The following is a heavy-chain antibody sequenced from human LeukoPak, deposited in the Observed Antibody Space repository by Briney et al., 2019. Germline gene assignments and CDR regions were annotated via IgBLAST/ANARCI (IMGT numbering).Heavy chain of an antibody. D-gene: IGHD6-13*01. CDR2: ISYDGSNK. V-gene: IGHV3-30*03. CDR1: GFTFSSYG. Sequence: GGSLRLSCAASGFTFSSYGMHWVRQAPGKGLEWVAVISYDGSNKYYADSVKGRFTISRDNSKNTLYLQMNSLRAEDTAVYYCAGGSLAAAGTSYWGQGTLVTVSS. CDR3: AGGSLAAAGTSY. J-gene: IGHJ4*02.